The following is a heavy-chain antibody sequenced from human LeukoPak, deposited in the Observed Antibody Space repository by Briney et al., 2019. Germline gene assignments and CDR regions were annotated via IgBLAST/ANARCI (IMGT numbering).Heavy chain of an antibody. D-gene: IGHD4-17*01. CDR1: GFTFSSYG. CDR3: AKDQSSLVTTVLDY. CDR2: ISYDGSNK. V-gene: IGHV3-30*18. J-gene: IGHJ4*02. Sequence: QTGGSLRLPCAASGFTFSSYGMHWVRQAPGKGLEWVAVISYDGSNKYYADSVKGRFTISRDNSKNTLYLQMNSLRAEDTAVYYCAKDQSSLVTTVLDYWGQGTLVTVSS.